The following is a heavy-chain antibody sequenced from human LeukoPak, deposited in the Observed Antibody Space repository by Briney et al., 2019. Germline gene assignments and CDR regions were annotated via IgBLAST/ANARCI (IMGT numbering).Heavy chain of an antibody. J-gene: IGHJ6*03. Sequence: GGSLRLSCAASGFIFSTYSMSWVRQAPGKGLEWVSSISGSGGTTYYADFLKGRLTISRDNSKNTLYLQMNSLRAEDTAVYYCAKGGARYCSGGSCSRWYYMDVWGKGTTVTVSS. CDR3: AKGGARYCSGGSCSRWYYMDV. V-gene: IGHV3-23*01. CDR1: GFIFSTYS. CDR2: ISGSGGTT. D-gene: IGHD2-15*01.